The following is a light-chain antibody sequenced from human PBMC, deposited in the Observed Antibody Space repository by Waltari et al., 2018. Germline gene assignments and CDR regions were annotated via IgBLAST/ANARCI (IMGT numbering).Light chain of an antibody. CDR3: CSYADSSTYV. CDR2: DVY. CDR1: SSDVGDYNY. J-gene: IGLJ1*01. V-gene: IGLV2-11*01. Sequence: QSALTQPRSVSGSPGQSVTISCTGTSSDVGDYNYVSWYQQHPGKAPKVMIYDVYKRPPGVPDRFSGYKSGNTASLTISGLQAEDEADYYCCSYADSSTYVFGTGTQVTVL.